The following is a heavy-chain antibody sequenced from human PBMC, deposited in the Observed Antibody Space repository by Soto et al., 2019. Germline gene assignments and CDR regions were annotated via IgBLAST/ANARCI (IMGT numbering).Heavy chain of an antibody. CDR1: GFSFASSW. J-gene: IGHJ3*02. D-gene: IGHD6-13*01. CDR2: IKEDGGKI. Sequence: EVQLVESGGDLVQPGGSLRLSCAASGFSFASSWMTWVRQAPGKGLEWVANIKEDGGKINYLGSVRGRFTVSRDNAKNTLDREMNSLRAEATALYYCAGDVSPGSSRLYRDACDMWGQGTMVTVSS. V-gene: IGHV3-7*05. CDR3: AGDVSPGSSRLYRDACDM.